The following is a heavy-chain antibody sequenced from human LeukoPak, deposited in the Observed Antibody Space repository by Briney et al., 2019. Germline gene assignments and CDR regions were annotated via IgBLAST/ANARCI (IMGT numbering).Heavy chain of an antibody. V-gene: IGHV1-69*04. J-gene: IGHJ4*02. Sequence: GSSVKVSCKASGGTFSSYAISWVRQAPGQGLEWMGRIIPILGIANYAQKFQGRVTITADKSTSTAYMELSSLRSEDTAVYYCAREGRNLYYDSSGSTYPFDYWGQGTLVTVSS. CDR3: AREGRNLYYDSSGSTYPFDY. CDR2: IIPILGIA. CDR1: GGTFSSYA. D-gene: IGHD3-22*01.